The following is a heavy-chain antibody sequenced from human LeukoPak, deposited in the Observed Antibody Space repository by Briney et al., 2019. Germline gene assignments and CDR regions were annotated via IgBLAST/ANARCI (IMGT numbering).Heavy chain of an antibody. Sequence: ASVKVSCKASGYTFTSYYMHWVRQAPGQGLEWTGIINPSGGSTSYAKKFQGRVTITRDTSTSTVYMELSSLRSEDTAVYYCAMEDSSGYNYDYWGQETLVTV. CDR2: INPSGGST. CDR1: GYTFTSYY. D-gene: IGHD3-22*01. J-gene: IGHJ4*02. CDR3: AMEDSSGYNYDY. V-gene: IGHV1-46*01.